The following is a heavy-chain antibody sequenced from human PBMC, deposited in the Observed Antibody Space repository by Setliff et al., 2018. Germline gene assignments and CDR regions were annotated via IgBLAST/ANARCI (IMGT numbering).Heavy chain of an antibody. CDR1: GGSISYNY. CDR2: INTSGST. D-gene: IGHD3-3*01. V-gene: IGHV4-4*07. Sequence: SETLSLTCTVSGGSISYNYWSWIRQPAGKGLQWIGRINTSGSTKYNPSLKSRVTMSVDTSKNQFSLKLTSVTAEDTAVYYCARMSGFQYIDVWDKGTTVTVSS. CDR3: ARMSGFQYIDV. J-gene: IGHJ6*03.